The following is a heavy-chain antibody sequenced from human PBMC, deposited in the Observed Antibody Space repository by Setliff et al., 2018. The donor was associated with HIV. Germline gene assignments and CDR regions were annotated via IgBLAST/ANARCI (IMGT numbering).Heavy chain of an antibody. CDR3: ARGTRVGANDAFDI. J-gene: IGHJ3*02. D-gene: IGHD1-26*01. V-gene: IGHV1-2*06. CDR2: INPNSGGT. CDR1: GYTFTGYY. Sequence: GASVKVSYKASGYTFTGYYMHWVRQAPGQGLEWMGRINPNSGGTKYAQKFQGRVTMTRDTSISTAYMELSRLRSDDTAVYYCARGTRVGANDAFDIWGQGTMVTVSS.